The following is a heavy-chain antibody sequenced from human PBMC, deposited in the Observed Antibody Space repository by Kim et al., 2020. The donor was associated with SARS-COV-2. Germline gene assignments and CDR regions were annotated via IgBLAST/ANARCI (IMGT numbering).Heavy chain of an antibody. Sequence: SGPTLVNPTQTLTLTCSFSGFSLSTSGMCVNWIRQPPGKALEWLARIDWDNDKYYSASLKTRLTISKDTSKNQVVLTMTNMDPVDTATYYCARRKNDVGSWSTRHCLHSFYYWGQGTLVTVSS. J-gene: IGHJ4*02. CDR1: GFSLSTSGMC. D-gene: IGHD2-2*01. CDR3: ARRKNDVGSWSTRHCLHSFYY. V-gene: IGHV2-70*11. CDR2: IDWDNDK.